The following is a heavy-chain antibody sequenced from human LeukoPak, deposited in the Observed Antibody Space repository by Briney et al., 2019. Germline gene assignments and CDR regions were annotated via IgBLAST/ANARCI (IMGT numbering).Heavy chain of an antibody. D-gene: IGHD3-3*01. J-gene: IGHJ4*02. CDR3: AKATYDFWSGYYGE. Sequence: GRSLRLSCAASGFTFDDYAMHWVRHAPGKGLEWVSGISWNSGSIGYADSVKGRFTISRDSAKNSLYLQMNSLRAEDTALYYCAKATYDFWSGYYGEWGQGTLVTVSS. V-gene: IGHV3-9*01. CDR1: GFTFDDYA. CDR2: ISWNSGSI.